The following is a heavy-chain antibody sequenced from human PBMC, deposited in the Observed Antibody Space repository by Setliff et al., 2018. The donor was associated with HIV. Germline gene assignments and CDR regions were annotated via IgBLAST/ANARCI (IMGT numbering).Heavy chain of an antibody. D-gene: IGHD2-2*01. CDR3: ARDGCSTSCYPDTNWFDP. Sequence: ASVKVSCKASGYTFTSYGISWVRQAPGQGLEWMGWISAYNGNTNYAQKLQGRVTMTTDTPTSTAYMELRSLRSDDTAVYYCARDGCSTSCYPDTNWFDPWGQGTLVTVSS. CDR2: ISAYNGNT. V-gene: IGHV1-18*01. J-gene: IGHJ5*02. CDR1: GYTFTSYG.